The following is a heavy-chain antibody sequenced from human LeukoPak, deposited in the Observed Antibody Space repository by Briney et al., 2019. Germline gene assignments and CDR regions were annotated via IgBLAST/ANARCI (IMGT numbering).Heavy chain of an antibody. CDR2: TGQYGHDN. CDR3: AAKGNGYTGIYVFAH. CDR1: GFTFRNRW. D-gene: IGHD5-12*01. V-gene: IGHV3-7*01. J-gene: IGHJ4*02. Sequence: HAGGSLRLSCAGSGFTFRNRWATWVRQAPGKGLEWVASTGQYGHDNDYVDSVRGRFTISRDFAKISLFLQMNSLRVEDTAVYYCAAKGNGYTGIYVFAHWGRGTLVTVSS.